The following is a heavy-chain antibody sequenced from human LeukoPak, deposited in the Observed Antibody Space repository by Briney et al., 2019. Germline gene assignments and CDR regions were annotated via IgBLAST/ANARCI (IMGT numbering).Heavy chain of an antibody. D-gene: IGHD6-6*01. CDR3: ARGDSSAWVY. J-gene: IGHJ4*01. CDR2: IYYSGST. V-gene: IGHV4-59*01. CDR1: GGSISGYY. Sequence: SETLSLTCTVSGGSISGYYWSWIRQPPGKGLEWIGYIYYSGSTNYNPSLTSRGTISVDKSKNQFSLKLSSVTAADTAVYYCARGDSSAWVYWGQEPWSPSPQ.